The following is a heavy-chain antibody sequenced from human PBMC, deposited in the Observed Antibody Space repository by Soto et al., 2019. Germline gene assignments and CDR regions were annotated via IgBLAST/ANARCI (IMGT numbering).Heavy chain of an antibody. D-gene: IGHD2-21*02. J-gene: IGHJ4*02. Sequence: PGGSLRLSCAASGFTFSSYGMHWVRQAPGKGLEWVAVIWYDGSNKYYADSVKGHVTFSADKSISTAYLQWSSLKASDTAVYYCARLPVVVTAISPAAVWGQGTLVTVSS. V-gene: IGHV3-33*01. CDR3: ARLPVVVTAISPAAV. CDR2: IWYDGSNK. CDR1: GFTFSSYG.